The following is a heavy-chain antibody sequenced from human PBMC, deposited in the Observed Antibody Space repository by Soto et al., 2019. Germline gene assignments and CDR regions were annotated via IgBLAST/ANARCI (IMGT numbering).Heavy chain of an antibody. Sequence: SETLSLTSTVSGGSDSNRTYYWGCIHDAPGKGLGWIGSAYYRGRSYSKSSVKSRITISVDTSKNQFSLNLNSVTASDTAVYFCVSQRTSVLRQAYFDYWGPGALVTV. D-gene: IGHD2-8*01. V-gene: IGHV4-39*01. CDR3: VSQRTSVLRQAYFDY. CDR2: AYYRGRS. CDR1: GGSDSNRTYY. J-gene: IGHJ4*02.